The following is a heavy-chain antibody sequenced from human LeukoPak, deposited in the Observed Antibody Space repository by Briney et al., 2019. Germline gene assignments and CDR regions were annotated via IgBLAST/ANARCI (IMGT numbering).Heavy chain of an antibody. CDR2: IYYSGST. V-gene: IGHV4-30-4*08. J-gene: IGHJ5*02. CDR3: TVKGTNPGIAAFDP. D-gene: IGHD6-13*01. Sequence: SQTLSLTCTVSGGSISRGDYYWSWIRQPPGKGREWSGYIYYSGSTYYNPSLKSRVTISVDTSKNQFSLKLSSVTAADTAVYYCTVKGTNPGIAAFDPWGQGTLVTVSS. CDR1: GGSISRGDYY.